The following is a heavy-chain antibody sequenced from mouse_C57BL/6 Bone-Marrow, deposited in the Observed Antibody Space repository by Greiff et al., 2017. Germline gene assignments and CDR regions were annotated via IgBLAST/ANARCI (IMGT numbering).Heavy chain of an antibody. D-gene: IGHD1-1*01. V-gene: IGHV5-16*01. CDR2: INYDGSST. Sequence: EVKVVESEGGLVQPGSSMKLSCTASGFTFSDYYMAWVRQVPEKGLEWVANINYDGSSTYYLDSLKSRFIISRDNAKNILYLQMSSLKSEDTATYYCARDRVLLRWYFDVWGTGTTVTVSS. CDR1: GFTFSDYY. J-gene: IGHJ1*03. CDR3: ARDRVLLRWYFDV.